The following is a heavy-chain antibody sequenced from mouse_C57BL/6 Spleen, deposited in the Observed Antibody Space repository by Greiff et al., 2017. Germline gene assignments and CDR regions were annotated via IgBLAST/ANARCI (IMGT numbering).Heavy chain of an antibody. CDR1: GYTFTSYW. J-gene: IGHJ4*01. CDR3: ARWGITTVVAWDAMDY. CDR2: INPSNGGT. D-gene: IGHD1-1*01. V-gene: IGHV1-53*01. Sequence: QVQLKQSGTELVKPGASVKLSCKASGYTFTSYWMHWVKQRPGQGLEWIGNINPSNGGTNYNEKFKSKATLTVDKSSSTAYMQLSSLTSEDSAVYYCARWGITTVVAWDAMDYWGQGTSVTVSS.